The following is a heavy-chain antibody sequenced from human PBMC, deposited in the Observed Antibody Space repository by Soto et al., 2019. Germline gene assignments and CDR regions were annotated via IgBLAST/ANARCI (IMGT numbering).Heavy chain of an antibody. J-gene: IGHJ4*02. D-gene: IGHD4-4*01. Sequence: QVQLHESGPGLLKPSETLSLTCSVSGVSTSNHYWTWIRQPPGQGPEWIGCIYYRGTTNYNASFNSRVTISVDTSKNQLSLRLTSVTTADTAVYYCARGGGSTYHDHEFDYWGQGILVTVSS. V-gene: IGHV4-59*11. CDR1: GVSTSNHY. CDR3: ARGGGSTYHDHEFDY. CDR2: IYYRGTT.